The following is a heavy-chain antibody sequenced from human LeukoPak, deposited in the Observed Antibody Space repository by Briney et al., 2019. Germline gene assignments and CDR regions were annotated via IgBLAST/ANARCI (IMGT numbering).Heavy chain of an antibody. J-gene: IGHJ4*02. CDR2: INPNSGAT. D-gene: IGHD3-10*01. V-gene: IGHV1-2*02. Sequence: ASVKVSCKASGYTFTGYYMHWVRQAPGQGLEWMGWINPNSGATNYAQKFQGRVTMTRDTSISTAYMGLSRLRSDDTAVYYCARDLKLSRLLWFGELLSKVAYYFDYWGQGTLVTVSS. CDR3: ARDLKLSRLLWFGELLSKVAYYFDY. CDR1: GYTFTGYY.